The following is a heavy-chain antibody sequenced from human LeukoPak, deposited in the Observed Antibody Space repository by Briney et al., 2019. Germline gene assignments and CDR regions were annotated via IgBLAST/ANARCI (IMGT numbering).Heavy chain of an antibody. CDR2: ISENGRNT. CDR3: ATDYYDSSG. CDR1: GFSFSASS. D-gene: IGHD3-22*01. V-gene: IGHV3-23*01. J-gene: IGHJ4*02. Sequence: PGGSLRLSCAASGFSFSASSMSWVRQTPGKGLEWVSSISENGRNTYYADSVKGRFTISRDNSKNTLYLQMNSLRAEDTAVYYCATDYYDSSGWGQGTLVTVSS.